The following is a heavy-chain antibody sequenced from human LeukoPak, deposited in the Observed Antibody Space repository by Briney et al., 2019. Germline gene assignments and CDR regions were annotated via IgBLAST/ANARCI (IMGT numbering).Heavy chain of an antibody. CDR1: GFTFSSYA. V-gene: IGHV3-64*01. Sequence: GGSLRVSCAASGFTFSSYAMHWVRQAPGKGLEYVSAISSNGGSTYYANSVKGRFTISRDNSKNTLYLQMGSLRAEDMAVYYSARDRILDIWGQGTMVTVSS. CDR2: ISSNGGST. J-gene: IGHJ3*02. CDR3: ARDRILDI.